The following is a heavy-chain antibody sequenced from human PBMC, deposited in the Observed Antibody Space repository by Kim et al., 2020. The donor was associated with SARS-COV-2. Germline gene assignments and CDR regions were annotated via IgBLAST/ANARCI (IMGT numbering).Heavy chain of an antibody. CDR2: IWYDGSNK. CDR1: GFTFSSYG. V-gene: IGHV3-33*01. J-gene: IGHJ6*02. Sequence: GGSLRLSCAASGFTFSSYGMHWVRQAPGKGLEWVAVIWYDGSNKYYADSVKGRFTISRDNSKNTLYLQMNSLRAEDTAVYYCARDSGEGITRYFDWLHYYGMDVWGQGTTVTVSS. D-gene: IGHD3-9*01. CDR3: ARDSGEGITRYFDWLHYYGMDV.